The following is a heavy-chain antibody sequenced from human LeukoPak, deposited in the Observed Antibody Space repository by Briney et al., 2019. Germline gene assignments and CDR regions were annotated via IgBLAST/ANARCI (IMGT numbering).Heavy chain of an antibody. D-gene: IGHD3/OR15-3a*01. Sequence: GGSLRLSCASSGFTFSSYWMTWVRQAPGKGLEWVANMNLDGSEKFYVDSVKGRFTISRDNAKNSLFLQMNSLTAEDTAVYYCARDDGFSCYSYWGQGTLVTVSS. CDR2: MNLDGSEK. CDR1: GFTFSSYW. CDR3: ARDDGFSCYSY. V-gene: IGHV3-7*01. J-gene: IGHJ4*02.